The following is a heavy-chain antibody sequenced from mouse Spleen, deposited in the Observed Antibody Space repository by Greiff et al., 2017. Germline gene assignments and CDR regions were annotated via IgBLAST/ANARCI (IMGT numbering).Heavy chain of an antibody. CDR1: GFSLTSYG. Sequence: VQVVESGPGLVQPSQSLSITCTVSGFSLTSYGVHWVRQPPGKGLEWLGVIWSGGSTDYNAAFISRLSISKDNSKSQVFFKMNSLQADDTAIYYCAKNWEGAMDYWGQGTSVTVSS. D-gene: IGHD4-1*01. V-gene: IGHV2-4*01. J-gene: IGHJ4*01. CDR3: AKNWEGAMDY. CDR2: IWSGGST.